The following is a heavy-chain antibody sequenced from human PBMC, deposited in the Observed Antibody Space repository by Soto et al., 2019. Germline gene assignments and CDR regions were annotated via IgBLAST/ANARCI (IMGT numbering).Heavy chain of an antibody. J-gene: IGHJ4*02. CDR3: AKDPSYDFGSGYYFDY. V-gene: IGHV3-23*01. CDR2: ISGSGGST. D-gene: IGHD3-3*01. Sequence: GGSLRLSCAASGFTFSSYAMSWVRQAPGKGLEWVSAISGSGGSTYYADSVKGRFTISRDNSKNTLYLQMNSLRAEDTAVYYCAKDPSYDFGSGYYFDYWGQGTLVTVSS. CDR1: GFTFSSYA.